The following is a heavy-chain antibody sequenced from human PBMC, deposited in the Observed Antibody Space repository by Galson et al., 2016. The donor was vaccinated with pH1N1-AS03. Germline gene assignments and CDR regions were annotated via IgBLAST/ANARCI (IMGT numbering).Heavy chain of an antibody. CDR3: AKSPGYCSAGSCSDRGYFDS. D-gene: IGHD2-15*01. V-gene: IGHV3-43D*03. Sequence: SLRLSCAASGFTFDDYAMHWVRQPPGKGLEWVSFITWDGASTYYADSVRGRFTIPRDNAKNSLYLQMNSLRGGDTALYYCAKSPGYCSAGSCSDRGYFDSWGQGTLVTVSS. CDR1: GFTFDDYA. J-gene: IGHJ4*02. CDR2: ITWDGAST.